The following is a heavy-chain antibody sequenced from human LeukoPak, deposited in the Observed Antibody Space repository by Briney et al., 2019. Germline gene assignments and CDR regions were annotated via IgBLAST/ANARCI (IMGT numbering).Heavy chain of an antibody. V-gene: IGHV1-46*01. CDR2: INPSGGST. CDR3: ARDSCSSTSCYVHFNFDY. D-gene: IGHD2-2*01. J-gene: IGHJ4*02. Sequence: GASVKVSCKASGGTFSSYAISWVRQAPGQGLEWMGIINPSGGSTSYAQKFQGRVTMTRDTSTSTVYMELSSLRSEDTAVYYCARDSCSSTSCYVHFNFDYWGQGTLVTVSS. CDR1: GGTFSSYA.